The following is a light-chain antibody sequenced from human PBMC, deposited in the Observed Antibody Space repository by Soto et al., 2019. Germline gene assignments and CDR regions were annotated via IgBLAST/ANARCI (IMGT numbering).Light chain of an antibody. V-gene: IGLV1-40*01. J-gene: IGLJ2*01. CDR3: QSFDSSLSGYVV. CDR1: RSNIGAGYD. Sequence: QSVLTQPHSVSGAPGQRVTISCTGSRSNIGAGYDVHWYQQLPGTAPKLLIYGNSNRPSGVPDRFSGSKSGTSASLAITGLQAEDEADYYCQSFDSSLSGYVVFGEGTKLTVL. CDR2: GNS.